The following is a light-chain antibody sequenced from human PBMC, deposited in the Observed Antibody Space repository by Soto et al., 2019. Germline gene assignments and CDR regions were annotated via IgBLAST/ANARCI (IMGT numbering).Light chain of an antibody. V-gene: IGLV1-40*01. J-gene: IGLJ1*01. CDR3: QSYDSSLSGSEV. CDR1: SSNIGAGYD. Sequence: QSVLTQPPSGSGVPGQRVTISCTGSSSNIGAGYDVHWYQQLPGTAPKLLIYGNSNRPSGVPDRFSGSKSGTSASLAITGLQAEDEADYYCQSYDSSLSGSEVFGTGTKVTVL. CDR2: GNS.